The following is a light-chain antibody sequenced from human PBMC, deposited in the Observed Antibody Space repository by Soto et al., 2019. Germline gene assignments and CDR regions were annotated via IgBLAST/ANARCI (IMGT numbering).Light chain of an antibody. CDR2: WAS. J-gene: IGKJ1*01. V-gene: IGKV4-1*01. CDR3: QQYFNTPWT. CDR1: QSLFYSSNNKDY. Sequence: DIVMTQSPDSLAVSLGERATINCRSSQSLFYSSNNKDYLAWYQQKPGQPPRLLIYWASTRESGVPERFSGSGSGTDSTLTVSSLQAEDGAVYYCQQYFNTPWTFGQGTKVEIK.